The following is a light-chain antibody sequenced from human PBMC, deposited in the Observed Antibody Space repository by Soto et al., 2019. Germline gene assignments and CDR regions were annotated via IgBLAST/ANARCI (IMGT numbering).Light chain of an antibody. Sequence: EIGMPKSTATLSVSPGERATLSCRASQSVRGNLAWYQQKPGQSPRLLIYGASSRATGIPVRFSGSGSGTEFTLTISSLQSEDFAVYYCQQYNNWPCITFGQGTRLEIK. CDR1: QSVRGN. V-gene: IGKV3-15*01. CDR2: GAS. J-gene: IGKJ5*01. CDR3: QQYNNWPCIT.